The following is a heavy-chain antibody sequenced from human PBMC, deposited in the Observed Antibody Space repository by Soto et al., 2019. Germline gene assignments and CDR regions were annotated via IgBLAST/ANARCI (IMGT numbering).Heavy chain of an antibody. Sequence: SPTVSLTCARSGGSVCSNSGAWNWFRQSPSRGLEWLGRTYYRSKWYNDYAVSVKSRITINPDTSKNQFSLQLNSVTPEDTAVYYCARARRVIVGAHQRYYFDYWGQGTLVTVSS. CDR1: GGSVCSNSGA. CDR3: ARARRVIVGAHQRYYFDY. V-gene: IGHV6-1*01. D-gene: IGHD1-26*01. J-gene: IGHJ4*02. CDR2: TYYRSKWYN.